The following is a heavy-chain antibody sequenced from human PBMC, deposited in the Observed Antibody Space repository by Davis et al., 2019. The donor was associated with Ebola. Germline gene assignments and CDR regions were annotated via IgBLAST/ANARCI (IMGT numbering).Heavy chain of an antibody. J-gene: IGHJ4*02. V-gene: IGHV3-7*01. CDR3: ARDYVWGTYRTPAD. CDR1: GFTFSSYC. D-gene: IGHD3-16*02. Sequence: GESLKISCTASGFTFSSYCMSWVRQAPGRGLEWVANINQDGSEMSYVDSVKGRFTISRDNAKNSLSLQMNSLRADDTAVYYCARDYVWGTYRTPADWGQGTLVTVSS. CDR2: INQDGSEM.